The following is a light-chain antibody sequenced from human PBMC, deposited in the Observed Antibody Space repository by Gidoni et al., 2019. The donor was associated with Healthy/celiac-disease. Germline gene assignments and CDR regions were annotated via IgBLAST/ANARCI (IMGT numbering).Light chain of an antibody. J-gene: IGKJ1*01. CDR3: QQYNSYWT. CDR2: KAS. Sequence: DIQMTQSPSTLSASVGDRVTITCRASQSMSSWLACYQQKPGKAPKLLIYKASSLESGVPSRCSGRGSRTEFTLTISSLQPDDFATYYCQQYNSYWTFGQGTKVEIK. CDR1: QSMSSW. V-gene: IGKV1-5*03.